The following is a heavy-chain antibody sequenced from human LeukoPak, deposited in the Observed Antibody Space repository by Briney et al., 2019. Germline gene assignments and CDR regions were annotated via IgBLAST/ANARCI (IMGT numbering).Heavy chain of an antibody. Sequence: ASVKVSCKASGYTFTSYDINWVRQATGQGLEWMGWMNPNSGNTGYAQKFQGRVTMTRNTSISTAYMELSSLRSEDMAVYYCARGDSSGLQFWYFDLWGRGTLVTVSS. D-gene: IGHD3-22*01. V-gene: IGHV1-8*01. CDR1: GYTFTSYD. CDR2: MNPNSGNT. J-gene: IGHJ2*01. CDR3: ARGDSSGLQFWYFDL.